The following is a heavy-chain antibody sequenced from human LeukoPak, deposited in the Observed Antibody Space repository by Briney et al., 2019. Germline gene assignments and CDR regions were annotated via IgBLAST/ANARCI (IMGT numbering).Heavy chain of an antibody. J-gene: IGHJ4*02. CDR2: IKQDGSEK. D-gene: IGHD3-22*01. Sequence: GGSLRLSCAASGFTFSSYWMSWVRQAPGKGLEWVANIKQDGSEKYYVDSVKGRFTISRDNAKNSLYLQMNSLRAEDTAVYYCARVFYYDSSGYLGWGQGTLVTVSS. CDR1: GFTFSSYW. V-gene: IGHV3-7*01. CDR3: ARVFYYDSSGYLG.